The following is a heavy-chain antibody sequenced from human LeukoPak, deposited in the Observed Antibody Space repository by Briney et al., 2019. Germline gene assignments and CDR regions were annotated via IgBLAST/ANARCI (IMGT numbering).Heavy chain of an antibody. CDR1: GYTFTGYY. J-gene: IGHJ5*02. D-gene: IGHD2-2*01. V-gene: IGHV1-2*02. CDR3: ARELVVPAAPGEFDP. Sequence: SVKVSCKASGYTFTGYYMHWVRQAPGQGLECMGWINPNSGGTNYAQKFQGRVTITRDTSSSTAYMELSRMRSHDTAVYSCARELVVPAAPGEFDPWGQGTLVTVSS. CDR2: INPNSGGT.